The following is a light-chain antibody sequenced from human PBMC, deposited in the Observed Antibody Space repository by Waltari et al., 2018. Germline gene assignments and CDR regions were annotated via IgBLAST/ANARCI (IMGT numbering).Light chain of an antibody. V-gene: IGLV1-40*01. CDR2: GTS. J-gene: IGLJ2*01. CDR1: GSNPGAGYD. CDR3: QSYDTSLSVV. Sequence: QSVLTQPPSVSGAPGQRVSIPCTGSGSNPGAGYDVPGYQQHPGKAPKLLIYGTSTRPPGVPDRFFGSQSGTSASLAITALQAEDEAEYYCQSYDTSLSVVFGGGTKLTVL.